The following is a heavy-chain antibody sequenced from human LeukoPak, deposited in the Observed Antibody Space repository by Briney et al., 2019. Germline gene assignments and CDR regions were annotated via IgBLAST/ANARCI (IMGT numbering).Heavy chain of an antibody. CDR2: IYYSGST. CDR3: ARQPTSSWDPNWVDP. J-gene: IGHJ5*02. V-gene: IGHV4-59*08. CDR1: GGSISSYY. D-gene: IGHD6-13*01. Sequence: SETLSLTCTVSGGSISSYYWSWIRQPPGKGLEWIGYIYYSGSTNYNPSLKSRVTISVDTSKNQFSLKLSSVTAADTAVYYCARQPTSSWDPNWVDPLGQGTLVTVSS.